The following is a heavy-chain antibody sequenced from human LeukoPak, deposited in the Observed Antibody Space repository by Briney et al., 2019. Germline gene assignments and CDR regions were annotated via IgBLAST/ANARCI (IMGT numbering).Heavy chain of an antibody. CDR1: GFTFSSSD. CDR3: ARGYYYGMDV. V-gene: IGHV3-13*01. Sequence: GGSLRLSCAASGFTFSSSDMHWVRQATGKGREWVSAIRTGSDTYYPGSVKGRFTISRENAKNSWYLQMNSRRAGDTAVYYCARGYYYGMDVWGQRTTVTASS. CDR2: IRTGSDT. J-gene: IGHJ6*01.